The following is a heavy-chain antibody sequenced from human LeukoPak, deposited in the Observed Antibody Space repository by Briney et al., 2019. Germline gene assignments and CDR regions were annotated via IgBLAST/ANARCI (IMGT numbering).Heavy chain of an antibody. CDR3: ARDRNSGSYSYFDY. CDR2: IKQDGSEK. V-gene: IGHV3-7*03. J-gene: IGHJ4*02. CDR1: GFTFSSYW. D-gene: IGHD1-26*01. Sequence: GGSLRLSCAASGFTFSSYWMSWVRQAPGKGLEWVANIKQDGSEKYYVDSVKGRFTISRDNAKNSLYLQMNSLRAEDTALFYCARDRNSGSYSYFDYWGQGTLVTVSS.